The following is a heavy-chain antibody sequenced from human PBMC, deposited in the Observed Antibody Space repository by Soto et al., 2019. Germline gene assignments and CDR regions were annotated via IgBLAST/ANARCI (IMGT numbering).Heavy chain of an antibody. CDR1: GFTFSNYA. J-gene: IGHJ6*02. CDR2: ISGTGGGT. CDR3: ANRAFYGSGIPNSHGMAV. D-gene: IGHD3-10*01. V-gene: IGHV3-23*01. Sequence: EVHLLESGGGLVQPGGSLRLSCAASGFTFSNYAMTWVRQAPGKGLEWVSVISGTGGGTHNADSAKGRFTTSRDNSKNTLYLQMNRLRAEDTAVYYCANRAFYGSGIPNSHGMAVWGQCTAVTVSS.